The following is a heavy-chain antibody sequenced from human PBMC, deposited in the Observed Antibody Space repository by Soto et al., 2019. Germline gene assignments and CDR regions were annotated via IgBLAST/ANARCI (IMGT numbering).Heavy chain of an antibody. Sequence: GASVKVSCKASGGTFSSYAISWVRQAPGQGLEWMGGIIPIFGTANYAQKFQGRVTITADESTSTAYMELSSLRSEDTAVYYCARYRYPGGWENDCYCYYGIDVSGQGTTVTVSS. CDR2: IIPIFGTA. CDR3: ARYRYPGGWENDCYCYYGIDV. CDR1: GGTFSSYA. D-gene: IGHD6-19*01. V-gene: IGHV1-69*13. J-gene: IGHJ6*02.